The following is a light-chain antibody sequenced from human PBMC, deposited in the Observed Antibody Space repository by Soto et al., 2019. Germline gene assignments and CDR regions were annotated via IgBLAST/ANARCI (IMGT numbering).Light chain of an antibody. CDR3: QQYNSAPLT. CDR1: QGNNNY. J-gene: IGKJ4*01. V-gene: IGKV1-27*01. CDR2: AAS. Sequence: DIQVTQSPSSLSASVGDRVTITCRASQGNNNYLAWYQQKPGKVPKLLIYAASTLQSGVPSRFSGSGSGTDSTLTISSLQPEDVATYYCQQYNSAPLTFGGGTKVGIK.